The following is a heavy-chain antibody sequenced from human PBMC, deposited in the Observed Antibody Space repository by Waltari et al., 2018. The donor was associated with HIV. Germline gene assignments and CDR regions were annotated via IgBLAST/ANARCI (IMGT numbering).Heavy chain of an antibody. Sequence: QVQLVQSGTEVKKPGASVKVSCKASGYTFTSYGISWVRQAPGQGIEGMGWISAYNGNTNQAQKRQGRVTMTTDTSTSTAYMELRSLRSDDTAVYYCARGRKAYYYVSGREFGYLDYWGQGTLVTVSS. CDR3: ARGRKAYYYVSGREFGYLDY. CDR1: GYTFTSYG. CDR2: ISAYNGNT. D-gene: IGHD3-10*01. J-gene: IGHJ4*02. V-gene: IGHV1-18*01.